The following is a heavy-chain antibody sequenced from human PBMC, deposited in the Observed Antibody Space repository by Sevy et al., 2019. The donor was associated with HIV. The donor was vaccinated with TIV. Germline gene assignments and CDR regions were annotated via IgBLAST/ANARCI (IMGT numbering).Heavy chain of an antibody. CDR1: GFTFRSYW. CDR3: ARAPSSWYFDL. J-gene: IGHJ2*01. Sequence: GGCLRLSCAASGFTFRSYWMHWVRQAPGKGLMWVSRINSDGSSTNYADSVKGRFTISRDNAKNTLYLQVNSLRAEDTAVYYCARAPSSWYFDLWGRGTLVTVSS. D-gene: IGHD2-2*01. CDR2: INSDGSST. V-gene: IGHV3-74*01.